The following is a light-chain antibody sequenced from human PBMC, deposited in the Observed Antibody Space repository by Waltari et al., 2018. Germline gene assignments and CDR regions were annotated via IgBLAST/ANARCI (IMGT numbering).Light chain of an antibody. CDR1: QSVSTY. Sequence: EIVLTQSPDTLSLSPGERATLSCRASQSVSTYLAWYQQKPGQAPRPLIYDASNRATGIPARFSGSGSGTDFTLTISSLEPEDFAVYYCQQRSSWPSFGGGTKVEIK. CDR2: DAS. J-gene: IGKJ4*01. CDR3: QQRSSWPS. V-gene: IGKV3-11*01.